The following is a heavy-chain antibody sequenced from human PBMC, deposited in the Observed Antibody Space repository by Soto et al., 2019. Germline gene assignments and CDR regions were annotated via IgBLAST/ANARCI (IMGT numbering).Heavy chain of an antibody. V-gene: IGHV4-4*02. Sequence: QVQLQESGPGLVKPSGTLSLTCAVSGGSISSSNWWSWVRQPPGKGLEGIGEIYHSGSTHYNPSLKSRVTISVDKSKNQFSLKLSSVTAADTAVYYCATLYYYDSYGYFDYWGQGTLVTVSS. D-gene: IGHD3-22*01. CDR2: IYHSGST. J-gene: IGHJ4*02. CDR1: GGSISSSNW. CDR3: ATLYYYDSYGYFDY.